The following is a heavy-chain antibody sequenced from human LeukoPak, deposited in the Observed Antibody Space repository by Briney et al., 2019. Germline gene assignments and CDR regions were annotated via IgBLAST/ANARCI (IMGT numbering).Heavy chain of an antibody. CDR3: AKDRIQSSGWIPLLAY. V-gene: IGHV3-23*01. J-gene: IGHJ4*02. Sequence: GGSLRLSCAASGFNFSSYAMSWVRQAPGKGLERVSAISGSGGSTYYADSVKGRFTISRDNTKNTLYLQMNSVRAEDTAVYYCAKDRIQSSGWIPLLAYWGEGTLVTVS. CDR2: ISGSGGST. D-gene: IGHD6-19*01. CDR1: GFNFSSYA.